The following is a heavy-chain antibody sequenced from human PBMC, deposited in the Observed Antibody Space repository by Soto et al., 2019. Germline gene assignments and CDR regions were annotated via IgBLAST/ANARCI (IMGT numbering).Heavy chain of an antibody. CDR3: SHTPWSGSGFMS. Sequence: QITLKESGPTLVKPTQTLTLTCTFSGFSLSTSGVGVAWIRQPPGKALEWLAIIYWDDDKRYSPSLKSRLTITKDTSKNQVVLTMTNMDPVDTATYYCSHTPWSGSGFMSWGQGTLVTVSS. CDR2: IYWDDDK. V-gene: IGHV2-5*02. J-gene: IGHJ5*02. D-gene: IGHD3-10*01. CDR1: GFSLSTSGVG.